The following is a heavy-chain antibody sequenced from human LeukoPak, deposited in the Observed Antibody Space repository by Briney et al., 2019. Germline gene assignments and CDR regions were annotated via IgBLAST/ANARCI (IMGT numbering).Heavy chain of an antibody. V-gene: IGHV1-24*01. Sequence: GASVKVSCKASGGTFSNYAIGWVRQAPGKGLEWMGGFDPEDGETIYAQKFQGRVTMTEDTSTDTAYMELSSLRSEDTAVYYCATLATVKSHAFDIWGQGTMVTVSS. D-gene: IGHD4-17*01. J-gene: IGHJ3*02. CDR1: GGTFSNYA. CDR3: ATLATVKSHAFDI. CDR2: FDPEDGET.